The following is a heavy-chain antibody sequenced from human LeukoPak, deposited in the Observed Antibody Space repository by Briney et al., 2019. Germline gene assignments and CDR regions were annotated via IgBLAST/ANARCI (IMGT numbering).Heavy chain of an antibody. J-gene: IGHJ4*02. Sequence: ASVKVSCKSSGYTFTGYYMHWVRQAPGQGLEWMGWINPNSGGTNYAQKCQGRVTMTRDTSISTAYMELSRLRSDDAAVYYCASDYGDYSFDYWGQGTLVTVSS. CDR3: ASDYGDYSFDY. V-gene: IGHV1-2*02. D-gene: IGHD4-17*01. CDR2: INPNSGGT. CDR1: GYTFTGYY.